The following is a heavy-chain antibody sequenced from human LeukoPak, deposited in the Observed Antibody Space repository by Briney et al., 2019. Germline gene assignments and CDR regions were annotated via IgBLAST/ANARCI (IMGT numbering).Heavy chain of an antibody. CDR3: ARGKDGSGTYYNYFFDY. J-gene: IGHJ4*02. CDR2: VYYSGST. Sequence: SETLSLTCTVSGGSISSYYWSWIRQTPGKGLEWIGYVYYSGSTNYNPSLKTRVTISVDSSKNQFSLNLSSVTAADTAVYYCARGKDGSGTYYNYFFDYWGQGTLVTASS. V-gene: IGHV4-59*01. CDR1: GGSISSYY. D-gene: IGHD3-10*01.